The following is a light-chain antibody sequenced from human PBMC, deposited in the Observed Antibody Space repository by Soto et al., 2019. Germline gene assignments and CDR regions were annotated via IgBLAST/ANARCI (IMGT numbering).Light chain of an antibody. Sequence: EIVMPQSPATLSVSPGERATLSCRASQSVSSNLAWYQQRPGQAPRLLIYGASTRATGIPARFSGSGSGTEFTLTISSLQSEDVAVYDCQQYDNWPPYTYGQGTKLEIK. V-gene: IGKV3-15*01. CDR3: QQYDNWPPYT. CDR1: QSVSSN. CDR2: GAS. J-gene: IGKJ2*01.